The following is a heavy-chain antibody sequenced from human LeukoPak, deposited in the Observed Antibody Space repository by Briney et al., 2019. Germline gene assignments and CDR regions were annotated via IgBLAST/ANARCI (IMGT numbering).Heavy chain of an antibody. CDR1: GYTFTSYY. CDR2: INPSGGST. D-gene: IGHD3-22*01. CDR3: AKDRSETYYYDSSGYY. Sequence: ASVKVSCKASGYTFTSYYMHWVRQAPGQGLEWMGIINPSGGSTSYAQKFQGRVTMTRDTSTSTVYMELSSLRSEDTAVYYCAKDRSETYYYDSSGYYWGQGTLVTVSS. J-gene: IGHJ4*02. V-gene: IGHV1-46*01.